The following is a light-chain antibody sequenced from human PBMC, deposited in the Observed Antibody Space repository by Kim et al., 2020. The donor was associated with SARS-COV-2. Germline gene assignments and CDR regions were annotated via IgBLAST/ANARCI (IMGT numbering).Light chain of an antibody. CDR3: QSYDSSNHKV. CDR1: RGSIASNY. V-gene: IGLV6-57*03. J-gene: IGLJ3*02. Sequence: TLAIYCTRSRGSIASNYVQWYQQRPGSAPTTVIYEDNQRPSGVPDRFSGSIDSSSNSASLTISGLKTEDEADYYCQSYDSSNHKVFGGGTQLTVL. CDR2: EDN.